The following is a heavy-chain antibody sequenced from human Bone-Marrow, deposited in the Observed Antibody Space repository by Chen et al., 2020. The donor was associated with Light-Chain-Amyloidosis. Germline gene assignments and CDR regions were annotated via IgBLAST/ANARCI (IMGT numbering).Heavy chain of an antibody. Sequence: EVLLVASGGGLVQPGGSLSLSCAAFAFTFIYHWMHWARQVPGKGLVWVGRSKSDVSATNYADSVKGRFTVSSDNAKNTLYLQMKSLRAEDTAVYYCTRGDCTSTSCFLDFWGQGTLVTVSS. CDR1: AFTFIYHW. CDR2: SKSDVSAT. J-gene: IGHJ4*02. D-gene: IGHD2-2*01. CDR3: TRGDCTSTSCFLDF. V-gene: IGHV3-74*01.